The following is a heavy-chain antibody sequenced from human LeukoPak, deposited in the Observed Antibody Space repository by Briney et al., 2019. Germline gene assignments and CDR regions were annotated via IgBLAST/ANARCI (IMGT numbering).Heavy chain of an antibody. CDR3: ARGAPSDY. J-gene: IGHJ4*02. CDR2: IYTSGTT. V-gene: IGHV4-61*02. CDR1: GGSISSGSISSYY. Sequence: NPSETLSLTCTVSGGSISSGSISSYYWSWVRQPAGKGPEWIGRIYTSGTTNYNPSLKSRVTMSVDTSKNQFSLKLNSVTAADTAVYYCARGAPSDYWGQGTLVTVSS.